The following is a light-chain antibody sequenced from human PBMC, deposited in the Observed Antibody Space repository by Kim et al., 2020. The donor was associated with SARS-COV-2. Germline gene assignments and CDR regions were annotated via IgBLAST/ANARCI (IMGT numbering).Light chain of an antibody. CDR1: KLGDKY. J-gene: IGLJ2*01. CDR3: LAWDSSTVV. V-gene: IGLV3-1*01. CDR2: QDS. Sequence: SVSPGQTASITCSGNKLGDKYASWYQQKPGQSPVLVIYQDSKRPSGIPERFSGSNSGNTATLTISGTQAMDEADYYCLAWDSSTVVFGGGTKVTVL.